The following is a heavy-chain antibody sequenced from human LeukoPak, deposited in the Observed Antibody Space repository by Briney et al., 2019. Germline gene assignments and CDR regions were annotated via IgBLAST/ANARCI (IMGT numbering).Heavy chain of an antibody. V-gene: IGHV3-74*01. J-gene: IGHJ4*02. CDR2: IHSDGSSS. Sequence: GGSLRLSCAASGFTFSNYWMHWVRQAPGKGLVWVSRIHSDGSSSIYADSVKGRFTISRDNAKNTLYLQMNSLRAEDTAVYYCARAFQTGSYDYWGQGTLVTVSS. CDR3: ARAFQTGSYDY. CDR1: GFTFSNYW. D-gene: IGHD1-26*01.